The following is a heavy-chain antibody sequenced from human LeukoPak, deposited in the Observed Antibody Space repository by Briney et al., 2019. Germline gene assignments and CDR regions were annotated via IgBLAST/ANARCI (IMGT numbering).Heavy chain of an antibody. CDR3: ARDFYDSSGYPFDY. J-gene: IGHJ4*02. CDR1: GLTVSSNY. D-gene: IGHD3-22*01. CDR2: IYSGGST. Sequence: GGSLRLSCAASGLTVSSNYMSWVRQAPGKGLEWVSVIYSGGSTYYADSVKGRFTISRDNAKNSLYLQMNSLRAEDTAVYYCARDFYDSSGYPFDYWGQGTLVTVSS. V-gene: IGHV3-66*01.